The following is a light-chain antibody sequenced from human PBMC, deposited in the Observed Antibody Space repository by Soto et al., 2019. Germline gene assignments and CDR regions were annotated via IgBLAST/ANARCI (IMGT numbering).Light chain of an antibody. V-gene: IGKV3-20*01. Sequence: EFVLTQSPGTLSLSPGESATLLCRASQFVSSRFLAWYQQKPGQAPRLLIYGASSRATGIPDRFSGSGSGTDFTLTITPLEPEDFVVYFCQQYGSSPITFGQGTRLEIK. CDR2: GAS. CDR3: QQYGSSPIT. J-gene: IGKJ5*01. CDR1: QFVSSRF.